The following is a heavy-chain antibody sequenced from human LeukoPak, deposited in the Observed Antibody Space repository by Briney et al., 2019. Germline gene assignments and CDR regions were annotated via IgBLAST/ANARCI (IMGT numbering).Heavy chain of an antibody. D-gene: IGHD1-1*01. V-gene: IGHV3-66*01. CDR2: IYSGGST. CDR1: GFTVSSNY. J-gene: IGHJ4*02. Sequence: GGSLRLSCAASGFTVSSNYMSWVRQAPGKGLEWVSVIYSGGSTYYADSVRGRFTISRDNSKNTLYLQMNSLRAEDTAVYYCARGAAGTTSVDYWGQGTLVTVSS. CDR3: ARGAAGTTSVDY.